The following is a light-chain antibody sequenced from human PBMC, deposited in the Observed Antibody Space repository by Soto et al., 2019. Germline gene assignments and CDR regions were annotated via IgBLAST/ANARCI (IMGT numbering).Light chain of an antibody. CDR2: GAS. CDR1: QSVSSN. Sequence: EIGLKLSIAPVSVYQEERVTLSGSACQSVSSNSAWYQQKPGQAPRLLIYGASTRATGIPARFSGSGSGTEFTLTISSLQSEDFSVYYCQQRYIWPITFCEGTRLEIK. CDR3: QQRYIWPIT. J-gene: IGKJ5*01. V-gene: IGKV3-15*01.